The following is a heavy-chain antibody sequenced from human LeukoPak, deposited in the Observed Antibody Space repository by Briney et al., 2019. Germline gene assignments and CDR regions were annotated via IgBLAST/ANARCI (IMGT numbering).Heavy chain of an antibody. V-gene: IGHV4-34*01. CDR1: GGSFSGYY. Sequence: SETLSLTCAVYGGSFSGYYWSWIRQPPGKGLEWIGEISHSASTNYNPSLKSRVTISVDTSKNQFSLKLSSVTAADTAVYYCARADYDILTGYPSWFDPWGQGTLVTVSS. D-gene: IGHD3-9*01. CDR3: ARADYDILTGYPSWFDP. J-gene: IGHJ5*02. CDR2: ISHSAST.